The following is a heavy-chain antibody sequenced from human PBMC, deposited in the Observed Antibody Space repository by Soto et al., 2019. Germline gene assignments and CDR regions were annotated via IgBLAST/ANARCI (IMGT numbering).Heavy chain of an antibody. D-gene: IGHD3-10*01. CDR2: IWYDGSNK. V-gene: IGHV3-33*01. CDR3: ARGSGVYYYYYYMDV. Sequence: WGSLRLSCAASGFTFSSYGMHWVRQAPGKGLEWVAVIWYDGSNKYYADSVKGRFTISRDNSKNTLYLQMNSLRAEDTAVYYCARGSGVYYYYYYMDVWGKGTTVTVSS. CDR1: GFTFSSYG. J-gene: IGHJ6*03.